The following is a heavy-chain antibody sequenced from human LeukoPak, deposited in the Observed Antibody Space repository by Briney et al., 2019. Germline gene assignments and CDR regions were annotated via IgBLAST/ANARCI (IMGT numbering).Heavy chain of an antibody. J-gene: IGHJ6*02. CDR3: ARHVATNYYYNYYGLDV. V-gene: IGHV4-39*01. Sequence: SETLSLTCAVSGGSISSNSYYWGWVRQSPGKGLEWIEAIYYSGNTYYSPSLKSRVTISADTSKNQFSLNLSAVTAADAATYYCARHVATNYYYNYYGLDVWGQGTTVTVSS. CDR2: IYYSGNT. CDR1: GGSISSNSYY.